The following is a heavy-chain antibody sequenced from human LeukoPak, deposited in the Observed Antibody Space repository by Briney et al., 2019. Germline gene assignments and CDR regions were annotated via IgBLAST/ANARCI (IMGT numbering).Heavy chain of an antibody. V-gene: IGHV4-39*07. CDR3: ARVAGSSSWYNWFDP. Sequence: SETLSLTCTVSGGSISSSGYYWVWIRQPPGKGLEWIGSIYYTGSTYYNPSLKSRVTMSVDTSKNQFSLKLSSVTAADTAVYYCARVAGSSSWYNWFDPWGQGTLVTVSS. D-gene: IGHD6-13*01. CDR2: IYYTGST. J-gene: IGHJ5*02. CDR1: GGSISSSGYY.